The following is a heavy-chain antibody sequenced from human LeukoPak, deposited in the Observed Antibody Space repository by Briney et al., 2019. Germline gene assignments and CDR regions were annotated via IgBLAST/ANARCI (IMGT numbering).Heavy chain of an antibody. J-gene: IGHJ4*02. CDR1: GFTFSSYS. D-gene: IGHD2-15*01. CDR3: ASYCSGGSCNGGY. Sequence: GGSLRLSCAASGFTFSSYSMNWVRQAPGKGLEWVSSIGSSSSYIYYADSVKGRFTISRDNAKNSLYLQMNSLRAEDTAVYYCASYCSGGSCNGGYWGQGTLVTVSS. V-gene: IGHV3-21*01. CDR2: IGSSSSYI.